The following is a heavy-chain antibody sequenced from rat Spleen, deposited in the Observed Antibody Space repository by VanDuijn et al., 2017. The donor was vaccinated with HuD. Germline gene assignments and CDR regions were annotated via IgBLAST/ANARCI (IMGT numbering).Heavy chain of an antibody. V-gene: IGHV5S13*01. CDR2: ISPSGGST. CDR3: ASLMYTPDYLGVMDA. CDR1: GFTFSDYG. J-gene: IGHJ4*01. D-gene: IGHD1-6*01. Sequence: EVQLVESDGGLVQPGRSLKLSCAASGFTFSDYGMAWVRQAPTKGLEWVASISPSGGSTYYRDSVKGRFTISRDNAESTLYLQMDSLRSEATATYYCASLMYTPDYLGVMDAWGQGVSVTVSS.